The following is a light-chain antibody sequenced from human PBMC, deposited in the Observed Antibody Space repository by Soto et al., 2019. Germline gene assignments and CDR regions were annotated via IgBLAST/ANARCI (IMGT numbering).Light chain of an antibody. CDR1: QSVSSSY. V-gene: IGKV3-20*01. CDR2: DAS. Sequence: EIVLTQYPGPQSLSPGERATLSCRASQSVSSSYLAWYQQKHGQAPRLLIYDASSRATSIPDRFSGSGSGTDFTLTISTLEAEDFAVYYCQQYGSSPGRFGQGTKVEIK. CDR3: QQYGSSPGR. J-gene: IGKJ1*01.